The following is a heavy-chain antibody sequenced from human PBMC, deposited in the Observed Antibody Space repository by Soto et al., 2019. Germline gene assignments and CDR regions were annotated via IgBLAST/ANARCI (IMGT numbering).Heavy chain of an antibody. J-gene: IGHJ4*02. V-gene: IGHV3-23*01. D-gene: IGHD4-4*01. CDR3: AKALSNSNYEKVGFDVGY. CDR2: ISGSGGST. CDR1: GFTFSSYA. Sequence: GGSLRLSCAASGFTFSSYAMSWVRQAPGKGLEWVSAISGSGGSTYYADSVKGRFTISRDNSKNTLYLQMNSLRAEDTAVYYCAKALSNSNYEKVGFDVGYWGQGTLVTVSS.